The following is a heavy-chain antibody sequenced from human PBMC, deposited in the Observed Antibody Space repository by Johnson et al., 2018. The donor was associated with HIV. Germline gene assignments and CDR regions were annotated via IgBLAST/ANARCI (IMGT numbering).Heavy chain of an antibody. CDR1: GFTFSSYG. V-gene: IGHV3-30*02. D-gene: IGHD3-22*01. CDR3: AREKKATMIVVVITTGGAFDI. CDR2: RRYDGRNK. Sequence: QVQLVESGGGGVQPGVSLRLSCAASGFTFSSYGMHWVRQAPGKGREWVAFRRYDGRNKYYGATVQGRFASSRGNAKNTLYLQMNSLRAEDTAVYYCAREKKATMIVVVITTGGAFDIWGQGTMVTVSS. J-gene: IGHJ3*02.